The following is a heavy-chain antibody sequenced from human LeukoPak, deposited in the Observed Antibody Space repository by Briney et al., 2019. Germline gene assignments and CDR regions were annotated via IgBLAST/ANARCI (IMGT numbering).Heavy chain of an antibody. CDR1: GGSISSYY. CDR2: IYTSGST. J-gene: IGHJ5*02. V-gene: IGHV4-4*09. D-gene: IGHD4-11*01. CDR3: AATVTTDNWFDP. Sequence: SETLSLTCTVSGGSISSYYWSWIRQPPGKGLEGIGYIYTSGSTNYNPSLKSRVTISVDTSKNQFSLKLSSVTAADTAVYYCAATVTTDNWFDPWGQGTLVTVSS.